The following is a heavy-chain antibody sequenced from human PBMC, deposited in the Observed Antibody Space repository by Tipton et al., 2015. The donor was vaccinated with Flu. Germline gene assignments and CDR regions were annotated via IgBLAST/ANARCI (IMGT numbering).Heavy chain of an antibody. V-gene: IGHV4-59*01. Sequence: TLSLTCAVSGGSISSYYWSWIRQPPGKRLEWIGYIYYSGSTNYNPSLKSRVTISVDTSKNQFSLKLSSVTTADTAVYYCARGGGGRDYWGQGTLVTVSS. CDR2: IYYSGST. CDR3: ARGGGGRDY. D-gene: IGHD2-15*01. CDR1: GGSISSYY. J-gene: IGHJ4*02.